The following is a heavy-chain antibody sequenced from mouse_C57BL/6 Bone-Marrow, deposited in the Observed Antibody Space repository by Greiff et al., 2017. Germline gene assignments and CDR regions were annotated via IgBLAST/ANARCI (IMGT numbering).Heavy chain of an antibody. V-gene: IGHV14-1*01. J-gene: IGHJ2*01. Sequence: VQLQQSGAELVRPGASVKLSCKASGFNIKDYYMHWVKQRPEQGLEWLGRIDPEDGDTEYAPKFQGNATMTADTSSNTADLQLSSLTSEGTAVYYYSSTAILDNWGQGATLTDSS. CDR1: GFNIKDYY. CDR3: SSTAILDN. D-gene: IGHD1-2*01. CDR2: IDPEDGDT.